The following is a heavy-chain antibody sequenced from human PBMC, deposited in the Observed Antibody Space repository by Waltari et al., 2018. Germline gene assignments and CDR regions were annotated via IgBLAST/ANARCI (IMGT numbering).Heavy chain of an antibody. J-gene: IGHJ4*02. V-gene: IGHV3-74*01. CDR3: ARGGSGGSLDF. CDR1: GLTSNTFW. Sequence: EVQLVESGGALVQPGGSLGPPVAVPGLTSNTFWVYWVRQTPGKGLIWVSHIDNERRTTIYADSVKGRFTISKDDAKNMLYLEMNSLRVDDTAIYYCARGGSGGSLDFWGQGTLVTVSS. CDR2: IDNERRTT. D-gene: IGHD2-15*01.